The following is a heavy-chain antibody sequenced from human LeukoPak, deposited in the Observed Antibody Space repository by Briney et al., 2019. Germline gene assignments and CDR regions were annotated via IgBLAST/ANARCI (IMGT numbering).Heavy chain of an antibody. Sequence: ASVKVSCKASGYTFTSYGISWVRQAPGQGLEWMGWISAYNGNTNYAQKLQGRVTMTTDTSTSTAYMELRSLRSDDTAVYYCARDRAYLGATAAHFDYWGQGTLVTVSP. CDR3: ARDRAYLGATAAHFDY. V-gene: IGHV1-18*01. CDR2: ISAYNGNT. D-gene: IGHD1-26*01. CDR1: GYTFTSYG. J-gene: IGHJ4*02.